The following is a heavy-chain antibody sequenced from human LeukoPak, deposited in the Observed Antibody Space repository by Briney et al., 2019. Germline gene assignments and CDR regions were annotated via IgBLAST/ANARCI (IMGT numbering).Heavy chain of an antibody. J-gene: IGHJ3*02. V-gene: IGHV3-53*01. Sequence: GGSLRLSCAASGFTFRSYGMHWVRQAPGKGLEWVSIIYNDGSTYYADSMKGRFTISRDNSKNTLYLQVNSLRAEDTAMYYCARNTLFAFDIWGQGTMVTVSS. CDR3: ARNTLFAFDI. CDR2: IYNDGST. CDR1: GFTFRSYG.